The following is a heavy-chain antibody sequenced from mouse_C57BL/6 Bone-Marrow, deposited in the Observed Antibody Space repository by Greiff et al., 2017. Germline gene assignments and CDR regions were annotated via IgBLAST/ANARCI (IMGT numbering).Heavy chain of an antibody. Sequence: DVMLVESGGGLVKPGGSLKLSCAASGFTFSSYAMSWVRQTPEKRLEWVATISDGGSYTYYPDNVKGRFTISRDNAKNNLYLQMSHLKSEDTAMYYCARSSPLYGSSFHWYFDVWGTGTTVTVSS. CDR3: ARSSPLYGSSFHWYFDV. D-gene: IGHD1-1*01. V-gene: IGHV5-4*03. CDR1: GFTFSSYA. CDR2: ISDGGSYT. J-gene: IGHJ1*03.